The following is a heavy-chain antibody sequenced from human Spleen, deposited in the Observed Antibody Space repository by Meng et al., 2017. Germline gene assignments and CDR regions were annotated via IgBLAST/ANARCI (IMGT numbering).Heavy chain of an antibody. CDR1: CYCFTTYW. J-gene: IGHJ3*01. V-gene: IGHV5-51*01. CDR3: ERLDTNYYGNNREYAFDF. Sequence: MVSCKASCYCFTTYWIGWVRQMPGKGLEWMGIIYPGDSDTRYSPSFQGQVTISADKSINTAYLQWSTLKASDTAIYYCERLDTNYYGNNREYAFDFWGQGTMVTVSS. D-gene: IGHD3-10*01. CDR2: IYPGDSDT.